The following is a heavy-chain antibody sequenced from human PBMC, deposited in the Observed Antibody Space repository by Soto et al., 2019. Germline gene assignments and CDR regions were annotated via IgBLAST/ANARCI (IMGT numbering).Heavy chain of an antibody. J-gene: IGHJ5*02. CDR1: GGTFSSYT. CDR3: ARGIKYGDYSRWFDP. Sequence: EASVKVSCKASGGTFSSYTISWVRQAPGQGLEWMGRIIPILGIANYAQKFKGKVTITADKSTSTAYMELSSLRSENTAVYYCARGIKYGDYSRWFDPWGPGTLVTVSS. D-gene: IGHD4-17*01. V-gene: IGHV1-69*02. CDR2: IIPILGIA.